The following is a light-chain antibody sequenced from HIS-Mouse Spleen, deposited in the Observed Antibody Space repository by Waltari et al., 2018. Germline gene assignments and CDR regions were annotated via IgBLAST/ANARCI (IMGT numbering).Light chain of an antibody. CDR1: ALPKQY. CDR3: QSADSSGTYDVV. V-gene: IGLV3-25*03. Sequence: SYELTQPPSVSVSPGQTARITCPGTALPKQYAYWYQQKPGPAPLLVIYKDSERPSGIPERFSGSSSGTTVTLTISGVQAEDEADYYCQSADSSGTYDVVFGGGTKLTVL. CDR2: KDS. J-gene: IGLJ2*01.